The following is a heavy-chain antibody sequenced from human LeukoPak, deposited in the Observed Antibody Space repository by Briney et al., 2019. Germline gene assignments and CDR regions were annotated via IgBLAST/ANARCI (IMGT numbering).Heavy chain of an antibody. J-gene: IGHJ4*02. CDR2: INPNRGGT. CDR3: ARDFYGVWSGYYHTPNY. D-gene: IGHD3-3*01. Sequence: ASVKDSCKASGYTFTGYYMHGVRPATGRGAAGMGWINPNRGGTSDAQKFRGRVTKTRDPTSSTAYMELSRLKSDDTAGHCRARDFYGVWSGYYHTPNYWGQGTLVTVSS. CDR1: GYTFTGYY. V-gene: IGHV1-2*02.